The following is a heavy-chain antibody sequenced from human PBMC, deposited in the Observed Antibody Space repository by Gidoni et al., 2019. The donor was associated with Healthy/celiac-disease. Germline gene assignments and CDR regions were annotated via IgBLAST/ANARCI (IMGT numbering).Heavy chain of an antibody. CDR1: GFSLSNARMG. CDR2: IFSNDEK. Sequence: QVTLKESGPVLVKPTETLTLTCTVSGFSLSNARMGVSWIRHPPGKALEWLAHIFSNDEKSYSTSLKSRLTISKDTSKSQVVLTMTNMDPVDTATYYCARISGAYDILTGYRRLNWFDPWGQGTLVTVSS. V-gene: IGHV2-26*01. J-gene: IGHJ5*02. D-gene: IGHD3-9*01. CDR3: ARISGAYDILTGYRRLNWFDP.